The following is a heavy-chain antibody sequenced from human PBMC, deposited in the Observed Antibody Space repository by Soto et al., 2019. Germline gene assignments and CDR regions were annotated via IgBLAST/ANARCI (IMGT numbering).Heavy chain of an antibody. J-gene: IGHJ2*01. CDR3: VRARIDL. V-gene: IGHV3-7*01. CDR2: INPDGSDK. Sequence: EVQLVESGVGLVQPGGSLRLSCAASGFTFSTYWMTWVRQAPGKGLEWVANINPDGSDKNYVDSVKGRFTISRDNVKNSLYLQVNSLRAEDTALYYCVRARIDLWGRGTLVTVSS. CDR1: GFTFSTYW.